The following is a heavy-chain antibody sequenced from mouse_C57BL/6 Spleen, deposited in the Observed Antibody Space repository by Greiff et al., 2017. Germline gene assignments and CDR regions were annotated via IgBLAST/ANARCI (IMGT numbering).Heavy chain of an antibody. CDR2: INPSSGYT. Sequence: VQLQQSGAELARPGASVKMSCKASGYTFTSYTMHWVKQRPGQGLEWIGYINPSSGYTKYNQKFKGKATLTVDKSSSTAYMELRSLTSEDSAVYYCARFIGYYEENAMDYWGQGTSVTVSS. CDR3: ARFIGYYEENAMDY. D-gene: IGHD2-3*01. CDR1: GYTFTSYT. V-gene: IGHV1-4*01. J-gene: IGHJ4*01.